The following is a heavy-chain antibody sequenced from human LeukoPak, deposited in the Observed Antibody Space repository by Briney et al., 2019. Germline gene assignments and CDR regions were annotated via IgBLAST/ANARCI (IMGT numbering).Heavy chain of an antibody. Sequence: GGSLRLSCAASGFTFSSYAMHWVRQAPGKGLEWVAVISYDGSNKYYADSVKGRFTISRDNAKNSLYLQMNSLRAEDTAVYYCARDGIHLEGANWGQGTLVTVSS. J-gene: IGHJ4*02. CDR1: GFTFSSYA. D-gene: IGHD1-1*01. V-gene: IGHV3-30*04. CDR3: ARDGIHLEGAN. CDR2: ISYDGSNK.